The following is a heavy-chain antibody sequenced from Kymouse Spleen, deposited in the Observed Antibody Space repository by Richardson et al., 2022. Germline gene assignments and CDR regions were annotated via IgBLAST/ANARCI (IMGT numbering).Heavy chain of an antibody. CDR2: ISSSSSYI. V-gene: IGHV3-21*03. CDR1: GFTFSSYS. D-gene: IGHD1-26*01. Sequence: EVQLVESGGGLVKPGGSLRLSCAASGFTFSSYSMNWVRQAPGKGLEWVSSISSSSSYIYYADSVKGRFTISRDNAKNSLYLQMNSLRAEDTAVYYCARDDSGSYYYYYYGMDVWGQGTTVTVSS. CDR3: ARDDSGSYYYYYYGMDV. J-gene: IGHJ6*02.